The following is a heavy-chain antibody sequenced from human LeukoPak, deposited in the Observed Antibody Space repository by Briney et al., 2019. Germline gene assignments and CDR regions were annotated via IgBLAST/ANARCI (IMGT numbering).Heavy chain of an antibody. J-gene: IGHJ6*03. V-gene: IGHV1-69*13. CDR3: ARVGMLSGSYYDYYYYMDV. CDR2: IIPIFGTA. Sequence: GASVKVSRKASGGTFSSYAISWVRQAPGQGLEWMGGIIPIFGTANYAQKFQGRVTITADESTSAAYMELSSLRSEDTAVYYCARVGMLSGSYYDYYYYMDVWGKGTTVTVSS. CDR1: GGTFSSYA. D-gene: IGHD1-26*01.